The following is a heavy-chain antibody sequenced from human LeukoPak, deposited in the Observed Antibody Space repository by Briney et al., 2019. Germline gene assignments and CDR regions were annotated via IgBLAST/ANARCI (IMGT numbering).Heavy chain of an antibody. V-gene: IGHV1-2*06. CDR3: ARGGSSGRSNY. D-gene: IGHD6-19*01. CDR1: GCTFTDYY. CDR2: INPNIGGT. J-gene: IGHJ4*02. Sequence: ASVKVSCKASGCTFTDYYIHWVRQAPGQGLEWMGRINPNIGGTNYAQKFQGRVTMTRDTSITTAYMELRRLRSDDTAVYYCARGGSSGRSNYWGQGTLVTVSS.